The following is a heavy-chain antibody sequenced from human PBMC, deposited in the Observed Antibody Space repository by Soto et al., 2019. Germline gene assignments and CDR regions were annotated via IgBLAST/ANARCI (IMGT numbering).Heavy chain of an antibody. Sequence: SPTLSLTCAISGDSISSNSAAWNWIRQSPSRGFEWLGRTYYRSRWYHDYAVSVKSRIIINPDTSKNQVSLQLNSVTPDDTAVYYCASYRYDYWGQGTVVTVSS. CDR3: ASYRYDY. J-gene: IGHJ4*02. CDR2: TYYRSRWYH. CDR1: GDSISSNSAA. D-gene: IGHD4-4*01. V-gene: IGHV6-1*01.